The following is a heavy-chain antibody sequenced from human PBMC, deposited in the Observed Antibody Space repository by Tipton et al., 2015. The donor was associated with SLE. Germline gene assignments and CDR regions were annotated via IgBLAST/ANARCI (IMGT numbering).Heavy chain of an antibody. J-gene: IGHJ4*02. CDR2: ISYRGDT. D-gene: IGHD2-2*01. CDR1: GDSITTSFFQ. V-gene: IGHV4-39*07. Sequence: TLSLTCTVSGDSITTSFFQWGWIRQPPGKGLEWIGSISYRGDTLYNPSLKSRVTISVDPSKNQFSLKLKSVTAADSAVYYCARERYCSGASWYAPAYWGQGTLVTVAS. CDR3: ARERYCSGASWYAPAY.